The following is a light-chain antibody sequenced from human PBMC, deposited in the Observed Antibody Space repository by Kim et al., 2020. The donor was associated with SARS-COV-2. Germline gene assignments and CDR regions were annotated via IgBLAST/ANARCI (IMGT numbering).Light chain of an antibody. J-gene: IGLJ3*02. V-gene: IGLV2-8*01. CDR3: SSYAGSKNLV. CDR1: SSDVGEYNY. CDR2: EVT. Sequence: QSALTQPPSASGSPGQSVTISCTGSSSDVGEYNYVSWYQQHPGKAPKLMIYEVTKRPSGVPDRFSGSKSGNTASLTVSGLQAEDEADYYCSSYAGSKNLVFGGGTQLTVL.